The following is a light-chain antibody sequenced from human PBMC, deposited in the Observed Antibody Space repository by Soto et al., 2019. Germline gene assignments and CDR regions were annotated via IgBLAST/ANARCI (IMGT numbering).Light chain of an antibody. V-gene: IGKV3-20*01. CDR2: GAF. Sequence: EIVLTQSPVTLSLSPGERATLSCRASQSVTGSYLAWYQQKPGRAPRLLIYGAFNRAAGIPDRFRGSGSGTDFTLSINRLEPEYFAVYYCQQYGGSPRTFGQGTTVEIK. CDR1: QSVTGSY. J-gene: IGKJ1*01. CDR3: QQYGGSPRT.